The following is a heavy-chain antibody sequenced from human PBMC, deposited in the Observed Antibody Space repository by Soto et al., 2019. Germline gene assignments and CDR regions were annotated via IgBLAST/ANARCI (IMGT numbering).Heavy chain of an antibody. Sequence: QVQLQESGPGLVKPSETLSLTCTVSGGSISSYYWSWIRQPPGKGLEWIGYIYYSGSTNYNPSLTSRVTISVDTSKNRFPLKLSSVTAADTAVYYCARRDYYGSGSYWGGVGMDVWGQGTTVTVSS. J-gene: IGHJ6*02. CDR1: GGSISSYY. D-gene: IGHD3-10*01. CDR2: IYYSGST. V-gene: IGHV4-59*01. CDR3: ARRDYYGSGSYWGGVGMDV.